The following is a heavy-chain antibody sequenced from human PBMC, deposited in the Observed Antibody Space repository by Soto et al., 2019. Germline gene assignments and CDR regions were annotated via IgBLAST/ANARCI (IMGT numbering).Heavy chain of an antibody. CDR2: IYYSGGT. CDR1: GGSISSGDYY. J-gene: IGHJ5*02. V-gene: IGHV4-30-4*01. D-gene: IGHD4-4*01. CDR3: ARYTVTTSCFDP. Sequence: SEILSLTCTVSGGSISSGDYYWSWIRQPPGKGLEWIGYIYYSGGTYYNPSLKSRITISVDTSKNQFSLKLSSVTAADTAVYYCARYTVTTSCFDPWGQGTLVTVSS.